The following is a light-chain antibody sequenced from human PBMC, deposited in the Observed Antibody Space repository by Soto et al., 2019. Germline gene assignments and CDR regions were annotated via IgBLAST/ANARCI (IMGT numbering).Light chain of an antibody. CDR3: CSFAGTNTFV. CDR1: SSDVGGYNY. Sequence: QSALTQPRSVSGSPGQSVTISCTGTSSDVGGYNYVSWFQQHPGKAPKLMIYDVSERPSGVPDRFSGSKSANTASLTISGLQGEDEAEYYCCSFAGTNTFVFGGGTKLTVL. CDR2: DVS. V-gene: IGLV2-11*01. J-gene: IGLJ3*02.